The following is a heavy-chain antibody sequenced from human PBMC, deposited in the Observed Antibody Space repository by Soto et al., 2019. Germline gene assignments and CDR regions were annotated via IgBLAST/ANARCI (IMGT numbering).Heavy chain of an antibody. CDR1: GFTFRNYG. CDR3: AKESFMTTAATGPNYYYGLDV. D-gene: IGHD6-25*01. J-gene: IGHJ6*02. V-gene: IGHV3-30*18. Sequence: QVQLVESGGGVVQPGRSLRLSCAASGFTFRNYGMHWARQAPGKGLEWVALISYDGSYRYFADSVKGRFTISRDNSRNTLSLQMNSLRAEDTAVYYCAKESFMTTAATGPNYYYGLDVWGQGTTVTVSS. CDR2: ISYDGSYR.